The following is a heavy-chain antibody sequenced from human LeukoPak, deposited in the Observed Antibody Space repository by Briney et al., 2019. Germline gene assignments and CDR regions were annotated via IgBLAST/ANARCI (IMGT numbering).Heavy chain of an antibody. V-gene: IGHV1-2*02. J-gene: IGHJ5*02. Sequence: GASVKVSCKASGYTFTGYYMHWVRQAPGQGLEWMGWINPNSGGTNYAQKLQGRVTMTRDTSISTAYMELSRLRSDDTAVYYCARDVFGELLMSHWFDPWGRGTLVTVSS. CDR3: ARDVFGELLMSHWFDP. CDR2: INPNSGGT. CDR1: GYTFTGYY. D-gene: IGHD3-10*01.